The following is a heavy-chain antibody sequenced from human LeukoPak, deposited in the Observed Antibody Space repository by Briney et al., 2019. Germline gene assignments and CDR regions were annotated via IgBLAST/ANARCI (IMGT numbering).Heavy chain of an antibody. CDR2: IYTSGST. J-gene: IGHJ6*03. D-gene: IGHD3-22*01. CDR1: SGSISSGSYY. CDR3: ARAGLYYYDSSGYYKSYYYYYMDV. V-gene: IGHV4-61*02. Sequence: SETLSLTCTVSSGSISSGSYYWSWIRQPAGKGLEWIGRIYTSGSTNYNPSLKSRVTISVDTSKNQFSLKLSSVTAADTAVYYCARAGLYYYDSSGYYKSYYYYYMDVWGKGTTVTISS.